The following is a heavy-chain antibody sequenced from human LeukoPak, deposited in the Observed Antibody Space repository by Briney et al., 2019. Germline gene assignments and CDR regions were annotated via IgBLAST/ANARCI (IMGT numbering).Heavy chain of an antibody. Sequence: GGSLRLSCAASGFSFSSSWMHWVRQAPGKGLEWVANIKQDGSEKYYVDSVKGRFTISRDNAKNSLYLQMNSLRAEDTAVYYCARIGVAGMDYWGQGTLVTVSS. D-gene: IGHD6-13*01. CDR2: IKQDGSEK. V-gene: IGHV3-7*01. J-gene: IGHJ4*02. CDR3: ARIGVAGMDY. CDR1: GFSFSSSW.